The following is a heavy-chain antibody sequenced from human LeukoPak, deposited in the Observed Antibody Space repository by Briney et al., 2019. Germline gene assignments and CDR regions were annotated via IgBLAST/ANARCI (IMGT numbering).Heavy chain of an antibody. Sequence: GGSLRLSCAVSGFAFGSEAMSWVRQAPGKGLEWVSAISGSGGSTYYADSVKGRFTISRDNSKNTLYLQMNSLRAEDTAVYYCARALSRYCSSTSCYQGYYYYYMDVWGKGTTVTVSS. CDR3: ARALSRYCSSTSCYQGYYYYYMDV. CDR2: ISGSGGST. CDR1: GFAFGSEA. V-gene: IGHV3-23*01. D-gene: IGHD2-2*01. J-gene: IGHJ6*03.